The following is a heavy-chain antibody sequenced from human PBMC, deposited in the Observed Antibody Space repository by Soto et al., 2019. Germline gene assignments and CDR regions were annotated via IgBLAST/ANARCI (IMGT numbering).Heavy chain of an antibody. J-gene: IGHJ6*02. CDR3: ARGQFHHVSNYYYALDV. Sequence: QVQLVQSGAEVKKPGSSVKVSCKASGGTFSSYAISWVRQAPGQGLEWMGGFIPMFNRPHSARKFQGRVTITADESTRAAYMDLSSLRSEDTAVYYCARGQFHHVSNYYYALDVWGQGTTVPVSS. V-gene: IGHV1-69*01. CDR2: FIPMFNRP. CDR1: GGTFSSYA.